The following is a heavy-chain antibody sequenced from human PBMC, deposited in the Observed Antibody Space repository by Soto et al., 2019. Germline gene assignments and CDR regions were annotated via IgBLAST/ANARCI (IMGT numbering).Heavy chain of an antibody. J-gene: IGHJ6*02. D-gene: IGHD5-12*01. CDR2: IYHSGST. Sequence: SETLSLTCAVSGGSISSGGYSWSWIRQPPGKGLEWIGYIYHSGSTYYNPSLKSRVTISVDRSKNQFSLKLSSVTAADTAVYYCARGGIVATILNGMDVWGQGTTLTVYS. CDR1: GGSISSGGYS. CDR3: ARGGIVATILNGMDV. V-gene: IGHV4-30-2*01.